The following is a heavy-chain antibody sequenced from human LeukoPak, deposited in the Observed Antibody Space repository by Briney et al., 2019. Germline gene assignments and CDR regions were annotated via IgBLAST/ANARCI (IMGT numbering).Heavy chain of an antibody. CDR3: AIIFVEMATNAFDI. V-gene: IGHV3-53*01. CDR2: IYSGGST. Sequence: GGSLRLSCAASEFTVSSNYMSWVRQAPGKGLEWVSVIYSGGSTYYADSVKGRFTISRDNSKNTLYLQMNSLRAEDTAVYYCAIIFVEMATNAFDIWGQGTMVTVSS. J-gene: IGHJ3*02. D-gene: IGHD5-24*01. CDR1: EFTVSSNY.